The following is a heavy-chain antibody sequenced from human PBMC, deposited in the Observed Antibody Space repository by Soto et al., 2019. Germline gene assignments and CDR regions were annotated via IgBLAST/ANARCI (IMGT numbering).Heavy chain of an antibody. CDR3: ARVRSDYGDCSITS. J-gene: IGHJ5*02. Sequence: SETLSLTCTVSGGSISSYYWSWIRQPPGKGLEWIGYIYYSGSTNYNPSLKSRVTISVDTSKNQFSLKLSSVTAADTAVYYCARVRSDYGDCSITSWCQGTLVSGSS. CDR1: GGSISSYY. V-gene: IGHV4-59*01. D-gene: IGHD4-17*01. CDR2: IYYSGST.